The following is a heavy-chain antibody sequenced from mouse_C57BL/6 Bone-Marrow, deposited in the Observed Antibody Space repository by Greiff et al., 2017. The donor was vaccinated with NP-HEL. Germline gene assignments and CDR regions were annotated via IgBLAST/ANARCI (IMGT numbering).Heavy chain of an antibody. D-gene: IGHD1-1*01. V-gene: IGHV3-3*01. J-gene: IGHJ4*01. CDR2: TFYSGIT. CDR1: GFSINSACY. Sequence: DVMLVESGPSLVRPSQTLSLTCTVTGFSINSACYWIWIRQFPGNKLEYIGYTFYSGITYYHPSLESRMYITRDTSKNQFSLKLSAVTTEDTATYYGAMGYYGSGAMDYWGQGTSVTVSS. CDR3: AMGYYGSGAMDY.